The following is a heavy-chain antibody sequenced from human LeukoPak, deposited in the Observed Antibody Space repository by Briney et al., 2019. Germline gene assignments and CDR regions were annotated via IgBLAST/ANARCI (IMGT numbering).Heavy chain of an antibody. CDR1: GGSISSYY. Sequence: SETLSFTCTVSGGSISSYYWSWIRQPPGKGLEWIGYIYYSGSTNYNPSLKSRVTISVDTSKNQFSLKLSSVTAADTAVYYCARGSGWYNYWGQGTMATVSS. V-gene: IGHV4-59*01. CDR3: ARGSGWYNY. CDR2: IYYSGST. D-gene: IGHD6-19*01. J-gene: IGHJ4*02.